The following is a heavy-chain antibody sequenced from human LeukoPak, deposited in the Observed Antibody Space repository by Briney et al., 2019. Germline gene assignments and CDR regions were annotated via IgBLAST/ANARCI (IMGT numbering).Heavy chain of an antibody. Sequence: GGSLRLSCAASGFIFSSSWMSWVRQAPGKGLEWVANIKQDGSEKYYVDSVKGRFTVSRDNAENSLYLQMNSLRAEDTAVYYCAKGFGGYYYYMDVWGKGTTVTISS. CDR2: IKQDGSEK. J-gene: IGHJ6*03. D-gene: IGHD3-10*01. V-gene: IGHV3-7*01. CDR1: GFIFSSSW. CDR3: AKGFGGYYYYMDV.